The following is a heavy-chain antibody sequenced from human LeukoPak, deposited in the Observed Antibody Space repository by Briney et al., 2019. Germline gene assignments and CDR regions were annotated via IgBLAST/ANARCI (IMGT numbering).Heavy chain of an antibody. CDR2: IIPIFGTA. D-gene: IGHD3-22*01. Sequence: SVKVSCKASGYTFTSYYMHWVRQAPGQGLEWMGGIIPIFGTANYAQKFQGRVTITADESTSTAYMELSSLRSEDTAVYYCARSPMYYYDSSGYSWFDPWGQGTLVTVSS. J-gene: IGHJ5*02. CDR3: ARSPMYYYDSSGYSWFDP. CDR1: GYTFTSYY. V-gene: IGHV1-69*13.